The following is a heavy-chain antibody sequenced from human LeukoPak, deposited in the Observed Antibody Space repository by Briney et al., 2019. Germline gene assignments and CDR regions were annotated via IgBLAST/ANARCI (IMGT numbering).Heavy chain of an antibody. D-gene: IGHD2-8*01. CDR2: IDPNNGDT. V-gene: IGHV1-2*02. CDR1: AYTFTGYY. J-gene: IGHJ3*02. Sequence: ASVKVSCKASAYTFTGYYLHWVRQAPGQGPEWVGWIDPNNGDTDYARGFQGRVSMTRVRSISTAYMELIRLTSDDTAVYYCARRSRNGLDAFDIWGQGTMVTVSS. CDR3: ARRSRNGLDAFDI.